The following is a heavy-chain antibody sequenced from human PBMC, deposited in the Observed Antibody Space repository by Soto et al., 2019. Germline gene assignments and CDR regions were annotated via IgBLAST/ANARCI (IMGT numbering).Heavy chain of an antibody. CDR3: ARDARRDGYNYVY. V-gene: IGHV1-2*04. CDR1: GYTFTGYY. D-gene: IGHD5-12*01. CDR2: INPNSGGT. J-gene: IGHJ4*02. Sequence: APVKVSCKASGYTFTGYYIHWVRHAPGQGLEWMGWINPNSGGTNYAQKFQGWVTMTRDTSISTAYMELSRLRSDDTAVYYCARDARRDGYNYVYWGQGTLVTVSS.